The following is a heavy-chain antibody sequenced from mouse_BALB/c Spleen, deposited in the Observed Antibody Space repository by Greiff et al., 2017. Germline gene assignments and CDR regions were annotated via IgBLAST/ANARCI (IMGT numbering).Heavy chain of an antibody. J-gene: IGHJ3*01. V-gene: IGHV5-17*02. CDR2: ISSGSSTI. CDR3: AREGDGFSWFAY. Sequence: EVQLVESGGGLVQPGGSRKLSCAASGFTFSSFGMHWVRQAPEKGLEWVAYISSGSSTIYYADTVKGRFTISRDNPKNTLFLQMTSLRSEDTAMYYCAREGDGFSWFAYWGQGTLVTVSA. CDR1: GFTFSSFG. D-gene: IGHD2-3*01.